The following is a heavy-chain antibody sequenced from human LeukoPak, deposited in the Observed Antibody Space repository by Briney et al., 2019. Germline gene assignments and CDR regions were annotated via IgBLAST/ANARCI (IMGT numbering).Heavy chain of an antibody. CDR1: GGTFSSYA. CDR3: ARLYYDILTEGNNWFDP. J-gene: IGHJ5*02. Sequence: ASVKVSCKASGGTFSSYAISWVRQAPGQGLEWMGGIIPIFGTANYAQKFQGRVTITTDESTSTAYMELSSLRCEDTAVYYCARLYYDILTEGNNWFDPWGQGTLVTVSS. D-gene: IGHD3-9*01. CDR2: IIPIFGTA. V-gene: IGHV1-69*05.